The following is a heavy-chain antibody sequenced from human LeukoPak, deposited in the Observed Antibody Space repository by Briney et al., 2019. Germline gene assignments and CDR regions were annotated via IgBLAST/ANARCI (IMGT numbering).Heavy chain of an antibody. CDR3: ARRTGTTVWDDAFDI. J-gene: IGHJ3*02. D-gene: IGHD1-1*01. V-gene: IGHV4-59*08. CDR2: IYYSGST. CDR1: GSSTSSYF. Sequence: PSETLSLTCILSGSSTSSYFWTWPRQPPGKRLKWIGYIYYSGSTTYNPSLKSRVTISVDTSKNQFSLELSSVTAADTAVYYCARRTGTTVWDDAFDIWGQGTMVTVSS.